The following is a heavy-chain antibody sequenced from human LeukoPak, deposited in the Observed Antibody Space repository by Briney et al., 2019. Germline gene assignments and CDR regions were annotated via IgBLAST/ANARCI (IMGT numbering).Heavy chain of an antibody. CDR2: ISASGTDT. CDR3: AKDQTAAVGQLDY. D-gene: IGHD6-13*01. V-gene: IGHV3-23*01. J-gene: IGHJ4*02. Sequence: GGSLRLSCTASGLSFSNYAMTWVRQAPGKGLEWASVISASGTDTYYADSVKGRFTISRDNSQNTLYLHMNSLRAEDTAVYYCAKDQTAAVGQLDYWGQGTVVSVSS. CDR1: GLSFSNYA.